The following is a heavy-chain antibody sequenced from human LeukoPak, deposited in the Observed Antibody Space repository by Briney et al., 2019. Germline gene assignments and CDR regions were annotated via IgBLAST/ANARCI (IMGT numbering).Heavy chain of an antibody. CDR3: ARAGGFLEWLLADYFDY. CDR1: GFTFSSYW. Sequence: AGGSLRLSCAASGFTFSSYWMHWVRQAPGKGLVWVSRINSDGSGTSYADSVKGRFTISTDNAKNTLYLQMNSLRAEDTAVYYCARAGGFLEWLLADYFDYWGQGTLVTVSS. J-gene: IGHJ4*02. CDR2: INSDGSGT. V-gene: IGHV3-74*01. D-gene: IGHD3-3*01.